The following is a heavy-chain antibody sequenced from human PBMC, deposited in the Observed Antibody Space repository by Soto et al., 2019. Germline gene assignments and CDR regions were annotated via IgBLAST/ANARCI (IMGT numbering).Heavy chain of an antibody. D-gene: IGHD3-10*01. Sequence: GGSLRLSCAASGFTVSSNYMSWVRQAPGKGLEWVSVIYSGGSTYYADSVKGRFTISRDNSKNTLYLQMNSLRAEDTAVYYCASRRGYYYGMDVWGQGTTVTVSS. CDR3: ASRRGYYYGMDV. CDR2: IYSGGST. J-gene: IGHJ6*02. CDR1: GFTVSSNY. V-gene: IGHV3-53*01.